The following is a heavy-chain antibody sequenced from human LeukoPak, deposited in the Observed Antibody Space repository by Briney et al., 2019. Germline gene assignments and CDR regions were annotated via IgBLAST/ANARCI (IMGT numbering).Heavy chain of an antibody. Sequence: GGSLRLSCAASGFTFSTYWMSWVRQAPGKGLEWVANIKQDGSAKYYVDSVKGRFTISRDNARNSLYLQMNSLRAEDAAVYYCARGSGYLFDYWGQGTLVTVSS. D-gene: IGHD5-12*01. J-gene: IGHJ4*02. CDR3: ARGSGYLFDY. V-gene: IGHV3-7*02. CDR1: GFTFSTYW. CDR2: IKQDGSAK.